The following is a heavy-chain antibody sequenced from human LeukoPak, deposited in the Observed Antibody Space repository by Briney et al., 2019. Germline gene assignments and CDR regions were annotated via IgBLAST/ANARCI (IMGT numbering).Heavy chain of an antibody. J-gene: IGHJ4*02. CDR3: ARQTGSGLFILP. CDR2: IYYSGTT. D-gene: IGHD3/OR15-3a*01. V-gene: IGHV4-39*01. CDR1: GVSISSSNSY. Sequence: SETLSLTCTVSGVSISSSNSYWGWIRPPPGKGLEWIGSIYYSGTTYYKPSLKSQASIPIDTSKNQFSLRLTSVTAADTAVYYCARQTGSGLFILPGGQETLVTVSS.